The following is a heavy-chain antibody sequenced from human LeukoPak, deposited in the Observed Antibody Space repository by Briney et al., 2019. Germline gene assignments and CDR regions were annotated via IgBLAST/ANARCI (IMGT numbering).Heavy chain of an antibody. CDR3: AKDLPMVGGLNPAFDY. CDR1: GFGFDDYA. D-gene: IGHD3-10*01. J-gene: IGHJ4*02. Sequence: GGSLRLSCAASGFGFDDYAMHWIRQPPGKGLEWVSRVSWTGDKVDYADSVKGRFTISRDNAKNSLYLQMHSLRAEDTALYYCAKDLPMVGGLNPAFDYWARGPLVPVPS. CDR2: VSWTGDKV. V-gene: IGHV3-9*01.